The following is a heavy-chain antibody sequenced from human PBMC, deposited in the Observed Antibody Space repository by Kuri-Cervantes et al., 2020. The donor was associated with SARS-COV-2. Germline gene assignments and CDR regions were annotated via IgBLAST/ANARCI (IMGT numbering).Heavy chain of an antibody. CDR2: INHSGST. D-gene: IGHD4-23*01. Sequence: SETLSLTCAVYGGSLSGYYWSWIRQPPGKGLEWIGEINHSGSTNYNPSLKSRVAISVDTSKNQFSLKLSSVTAADTAVYYCASFDYGGNSVFDYWGQGTLVTVSS. J-gene: IGHJ4*02. CDR1: GGSLSGYY. V-gene: IGHV4-34*01. CDR3: ASFDYGGNSVFDY.